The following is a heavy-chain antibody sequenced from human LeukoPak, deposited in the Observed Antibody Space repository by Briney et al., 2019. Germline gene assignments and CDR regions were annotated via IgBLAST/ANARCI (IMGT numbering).Heavy chain of an antibody. D-gene: IGHD2-2*01. CDR3: AKDPVDLGYCSSTSCHNWFDP. J-gene: IGHJ5*02. CDR1: GFTFSSYG. CDR2: ISYDGSNK. V-gene: IGHV3-30*18. Sequence: GGSLRLSCAASGFTFSSYGMHWVRQAPGKGLEWVAVISYDGSNKYYADSVKGRFTISRDNSKNTLYLQMNSLRAEDTAVYYCAKDPVDLGYCSSTSCHNWFDPWGQGTLVTVSS.